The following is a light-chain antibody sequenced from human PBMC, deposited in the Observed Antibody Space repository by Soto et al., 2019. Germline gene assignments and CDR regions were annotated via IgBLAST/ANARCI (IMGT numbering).Light chain of an antibody. CDR3: SSYTFSSTLVV. CDR2: GVS. V-gene: IGLV2-14*03. J-gene: IGLJ2*01. CDR1: SSDIGSYNY. Sequence: QSALTQPASVSGSPGQSITISCTGTSSDIGSYNYVSWYQQLPGKVPKLMIYGVSNRPSGVSNRFSGSKSGNTASLTISGLQAEDEADYYCSSYTFSSTLVVFGGGTKLTVL.